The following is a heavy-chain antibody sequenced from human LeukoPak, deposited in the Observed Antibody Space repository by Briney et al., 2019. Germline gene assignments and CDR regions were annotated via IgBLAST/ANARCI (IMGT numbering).Heavy chain of an antibody. CDR3: VKDRGFGSGSYGHFDY. D-gene: IGHD3-10*01. CDR1: GYTFTSYY. J-gene: IGHJ4*02. V-gene: IGHV1-46*01. CDR2: INPSGGST. Sequence: ASVKVSCKASGYTFTSYYMHWVRQAPGQGLEWMGIINPSGGSTSYAQKFQGRVTMTRDTSTSTVYMELSSLRSEDTAFYYCVKDRGFGSGSYGHFDYWGQGALVTVSS.